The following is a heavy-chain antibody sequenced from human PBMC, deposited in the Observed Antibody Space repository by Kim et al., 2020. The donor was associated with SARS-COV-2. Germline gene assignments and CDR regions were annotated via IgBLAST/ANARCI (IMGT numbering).Heavy chain of an antibody. CDR3: AVPYCSSTSCYVGSDAFDI. D-gene: IGHD2-2*01. CDR2: ISAYNGNT. V-gene: IGHV1-18*01. CDR1: GYTFTSYG. Sequence: ASVKVSCKASGYTFTSYGISWVRQAPGQGLEWMGWISAYNGNTNYAQKLQGRVTMTTDTSTSTAYMELRSLRSDDTAVYYCAVPYCSSTSCYVGSDAFDIWGQGTMVTVSS. J-gene: IGHJ3*02.